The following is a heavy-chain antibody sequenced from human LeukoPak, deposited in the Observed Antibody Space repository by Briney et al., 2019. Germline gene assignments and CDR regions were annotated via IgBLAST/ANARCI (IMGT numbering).Heavy chain of an antibody. CDR2: MNPNSGNT. V-gene: IGHV1-8*01. CDR3: ARGGLQWLVGSYGMDV. CDR1: GYTFTSYD. Sequence: ASVKVSCKASGYTFTSYDINWVRQATGQGLEWMGWMNPNSGNTGYAQKFQGRVTMTRNTSISTAYMELSSLRSEDTAVYYCARGGLQWLVGSYGMDVWGQGTTATVSS. J-gene: IGHJ6*02. D-gene: IGHD6-19*01.